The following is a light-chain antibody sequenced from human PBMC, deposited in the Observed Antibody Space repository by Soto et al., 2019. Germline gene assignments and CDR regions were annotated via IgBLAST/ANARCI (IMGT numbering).Light chain of an antibody. V-gene: IGLV1-40*01. CDR3: QSYDSSLSDYV. CDR2: GNT. J-gene: IGLJ1*01. CDR1: SSNIAAGYD. Sequence: QSVLTQPPSVSGAPGQRVTISCSGSSSNIAAGYDVHWYQQVSGTAPKLLIYGNTNRPSGVPDRFSGSKSGNSASLAITGXXXXXXXXXYXQSYDSSLSDYVFGTGTKLTV.